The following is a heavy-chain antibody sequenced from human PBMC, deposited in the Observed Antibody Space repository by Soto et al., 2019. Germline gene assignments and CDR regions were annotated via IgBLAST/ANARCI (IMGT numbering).Heavy chain of an antibody. CDR2: IYHSGST. CDR3: ATSSGRGSFDP. V-gene: IGHV4-4*02. J-gene: IGHJ5*02. CDR1: GGSISSSNW. D-gene: IGHD3-10*01. Sequence: QVQLQESGPGLVKPSGTLSLTCAVSGGSISSSNWWSWVRQPPGKGLEWIGEIYHSGSTNYNPSLKRRVTISVNKSKNQFSLELCSVTAADTAVYYCATSSGRGSFDPWGQGTLVTVSS.